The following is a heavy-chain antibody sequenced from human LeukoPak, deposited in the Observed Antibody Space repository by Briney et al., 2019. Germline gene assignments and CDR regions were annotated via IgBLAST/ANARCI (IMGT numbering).Heavy chain of an antibody. CDR2: IWYDGSNK. Sequence: GGSLRLSCAASGFTVSSNYMSWVRQAPGKGLEWVAVIWYDGSNKYYADSVKGRFTISRDNSKNTLYLQMNSLRAEDTAVYYCARDPDYDILTGYYNKPHFDYWGQGTLVTISS. V-gene: IGHV3-33*08. CDR3: ARDPDYDILTGYYNKPHFDY. J-gene: IGHJ4*02. D-gene: IGHD3-9*01. CDR1: GFTVSSNY.